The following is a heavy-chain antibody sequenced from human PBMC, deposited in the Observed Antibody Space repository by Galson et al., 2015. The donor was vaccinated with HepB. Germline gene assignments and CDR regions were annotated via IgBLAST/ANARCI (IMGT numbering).Heavy chain of an antibody. Sequence: SVKVSCKASGYSFSNYGLSWIRQAPGPGLEWLGWFSGYDGSTNYAQKFQGRVTMTADASTGTAYLELRNLRSDDTAVYYCARDSRLELRLNNYFSYGMDVWGQGSADTVSS. J-gene: IGHJ6*02. CDR1: GYSFSNYG. D-gene: IGHD1-7*01. V-gene: IGHV1-18*01. CDR3: ARDSRLELRLNNYFSYGMDV. CDR2: FSGYDGST.